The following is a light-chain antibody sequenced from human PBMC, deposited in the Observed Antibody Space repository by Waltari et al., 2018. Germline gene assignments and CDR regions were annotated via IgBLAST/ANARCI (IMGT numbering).Light chain of an antibody. CDR3: QQYGSSPGMYT. V-gene: IGKV3-20*01. J-gene: IGKJ2*01. CDR1: QSVSSSY. CDR2: CAS. Sequence: EIVLTQSPGTLSLSPGERATLSCRASQSVSSSYLAWYQQKPGQAPRLLIYCASSRATGIPDRFSGSGSGTDFTLTISRLEPEDFAVYYCQQYGSSPGMYTFGQGTKLEIK.